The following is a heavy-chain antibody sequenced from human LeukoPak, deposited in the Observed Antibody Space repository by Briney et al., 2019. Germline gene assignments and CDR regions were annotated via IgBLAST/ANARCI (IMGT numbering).Heavy chain of an antibody. Sequence: GGSLRLSCAASGFTFSSYSMNWVRQAPGKGLEWVSYISSSSSTIYYADSVKGRFTISRDNAKNSLYLQMNSLRAEDTAVYYCARGGDFWSGYYPHDAFDIWGQGTMVTVSS. CDR2: ISSSSSTI. CDR3: ARGGDFWSGYYPHDAFDI. D-gene: IGHD3-3*01. CDR1: GFTFSSYS. V-gene: IGHV3-48*01. J-gene: IGHJ3*02.